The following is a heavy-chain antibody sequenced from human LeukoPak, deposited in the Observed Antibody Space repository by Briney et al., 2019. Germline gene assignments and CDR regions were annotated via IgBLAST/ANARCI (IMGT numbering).Heavy chain of an antibody. V-gene: IGHV1-2*02. CDR1: GYTFTGYY. CDR2: INPNSGGT. CDR3: ARVRYYYDISGYSLFDY. D-gene: IGHD3-22*01. J-gene: IGHJ4*02. Sequence: ASVKVSCKASGYTFTGYYMHWVRQAPGQGLEWMGWINPNSGGTNYAQKFQGRVTMTRDTSISTAYMELSRLRSDDTAVYYCARVRYYYDISGYSLFDYWGQGTLVTVSS.